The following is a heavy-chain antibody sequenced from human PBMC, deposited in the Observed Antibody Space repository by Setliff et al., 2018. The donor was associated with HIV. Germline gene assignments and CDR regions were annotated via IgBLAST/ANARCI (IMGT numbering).Heavy chain of an antibody. J-gene: IGHJ4*02. CDR1: RFTLSSYW. CDR3: ANSPARPPFDC. Sequence: PGGSLRLSCAASRFTLSSYWMSWVRQAPGKGLEWVANIKEDGSEKYYVDSVKGRFTISRDNAKNSLYLQMNSLRAEDTALYYCANSPARPPFDCWGQGALVTVSS. V-gene: IGHV3-7*01. D-gene: IGHD6-6*01. CDR2: IKEDGSEK.